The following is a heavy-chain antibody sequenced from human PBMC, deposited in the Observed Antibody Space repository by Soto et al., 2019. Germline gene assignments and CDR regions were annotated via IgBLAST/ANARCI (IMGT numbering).Heavy chain of an antibody. D-gene: IGHD2-8*02. CDR3: ARRWGNSLDY. CDR1: GGSFSSSNW. J-gene: IGHJ4*02. CDR2: IYHSGST. V-gene: IGHV4-4*02. Sequence: SETLSLTCAVSGGSFSSSNWWSWVRQPPGKGLEWIGEIYHSGSTNYNPSLKSRVTISVDTSKNQFSLKLSSVTAADTAVYYCARRWGNSLDYWGQGTLVTVSS.